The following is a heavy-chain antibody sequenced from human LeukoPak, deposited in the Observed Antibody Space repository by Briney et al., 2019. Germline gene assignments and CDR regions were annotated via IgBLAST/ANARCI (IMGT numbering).Heavy chain of an antibody. CDR3: VRVPPASSSWYYMDV. J-gene: IGHJ6*03. Sequence: SSETLSLTCTVSGGSISSSSYYWGWIRQPPGKGLEWIGSIYYSGSTYYNPSLKSRVTISVDTSNNQFSLKLSSVTAADTAVYYCVRVPPASSSWYYMDVWGKGTTVTVSS. V-gene: IGHV4-39*07. CDR1: GGSISSSSYY. CDR2: IYYSGST. D-gene: IGHD6-13*01.